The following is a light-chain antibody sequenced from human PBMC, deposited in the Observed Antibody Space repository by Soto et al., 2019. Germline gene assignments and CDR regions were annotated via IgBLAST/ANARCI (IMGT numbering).Light chain of an antibody. CDR3: HQYNDWPPWT. Sequence: ETVLTQSPATLSVSPGERVTLSCRASQSVRSNLSWYQQKHGQHPRLLISGASTSATGIPARFCGGGCGTAFTITIISRLSEDFSIYYCHQYNDWPPWTFGQGTKVEIK. CDR2: GAS. V-gene: IGKV3-15*01. J-gene: IGKJ1*01. CDR1: QSVRSN.